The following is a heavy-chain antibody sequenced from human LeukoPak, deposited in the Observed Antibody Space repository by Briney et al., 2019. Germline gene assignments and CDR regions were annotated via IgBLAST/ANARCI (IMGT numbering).Heavy chain of an antibody. V-gene: IGHV3-7*01. CDR1: GFSLGNYW. D-gene: IGHD3-22*01. J-gene: IGHJ3*02. CDR2: TSQDERDK. Sequence: PWGSLRLSCAASGFSLGNYWMTWVRQAPGKLLEWVANTSQDERDKNYADSVKGRFTISRDDAKDSLYLQMTSLRAEDTAVYYCARDTNHYDSKIYYDVLDIWGRGTMVTVSS. CDR3: ARDTNHYDSKIYYDVLDI.